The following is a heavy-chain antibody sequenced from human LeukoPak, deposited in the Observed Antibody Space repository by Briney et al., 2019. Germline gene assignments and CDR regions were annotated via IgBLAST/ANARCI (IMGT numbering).Heavy chain of an antibody. Sequence: PGRSLRLSCADSGFMFGEYSISWVRQAPGKGLEWVGFIRSKTYGGTAQYAASVKGRFTISRDDSRSSAYLQMNNLKTEDTAVYFCTSPEGGTYYFDYWGQGTLSPSPQ. D-gene: IGHD1-26*01. J-gene: IGHJ4*02. V-gene: IGHV3-49*04. CDR3: TSPEGGTYYFDY. CDR1: GFMFGEYS. CDR2: IRSKTYGGTA.